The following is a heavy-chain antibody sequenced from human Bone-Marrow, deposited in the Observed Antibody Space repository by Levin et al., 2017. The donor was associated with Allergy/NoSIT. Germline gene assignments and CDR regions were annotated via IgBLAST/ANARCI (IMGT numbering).Heavy chain of an antibody. CDR3: AVGHSQGLDV. Sequence: GGSLRLSCAASRLSVTNNYISWVRQAAGKGLEWVSTISVDGTTSDTDSVKGRVSLSRDSSKNTVYLQVNSLRPDDTAVYYCAVGHSQGLDVWGQGTTVIVS. V-gene: IGHV3-53*01. CDR2: ISVDGTT. CDR1: RLSVTNNY. J-gene: IGHJ6*02.